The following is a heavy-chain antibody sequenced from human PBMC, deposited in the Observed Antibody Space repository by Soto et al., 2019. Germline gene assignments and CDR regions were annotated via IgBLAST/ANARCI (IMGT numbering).Heavy chain of an antibody. CDR2: IVVGSGNT. Sequence: VEVSRKASGFTFSSSCIHWVGQARGQRLEWIGWIVVGSGNTNYAQKFQERVTITRDMFTSTAYMELSSLRSEDTAVYYCAAGPWRYFDWLQPWGQGTLVTVSS. CDR3: AAGPWRYFDWLQP. V-gene: IGHV1-58*02. J-gene: IGHJ5*02. D-gene: IGHD3-9*01. CDR1: GFTFSSSC.